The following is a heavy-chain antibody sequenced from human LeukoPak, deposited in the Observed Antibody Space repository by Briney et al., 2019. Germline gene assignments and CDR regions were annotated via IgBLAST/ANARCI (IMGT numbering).Heavy chain of an antibody. D-gene: IGHD3-9*01. J-gene: IGHJ4*02. Sequence: GGPLRLSCAASGFTFSSYAMNWVRQAPGKGLEWVAGISSGDRTFHAESVKGRVTISRDKSKDTLYLQMNSLRAEDTAVYYCAKDATASPYFHWFDNWGQGTQVIVSS. CDR2: ISSGDRT. V-gene: IGHV3-23*01. CDR3: AKDATASPYFHWFDN. CDR1: GFTFSSYA.